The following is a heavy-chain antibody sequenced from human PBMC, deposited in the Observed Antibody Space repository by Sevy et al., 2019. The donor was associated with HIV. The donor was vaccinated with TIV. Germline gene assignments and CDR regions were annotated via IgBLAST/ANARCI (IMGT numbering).Heavy chain of an antibody. Sequence: GGSLRLSCTASGFTLSDYYMSWIRQAPGKGLEWLSYIRGRDPTIDYANSVKGRFTISRDNAKNSLYLQMNSLRAEDTAVYYCARDHVKDGDLGDYYYYAMDVWGQGTTVTVSS. CDR2: IRGRDPTI. V-gene: IGHV3-11*01. CDR3: ARDHVKDGDLGDYYYYAMDV. CDR1: GFTLSDYY. D-gene: IGHD4-17*01. J-gene: IGHJ6*02.